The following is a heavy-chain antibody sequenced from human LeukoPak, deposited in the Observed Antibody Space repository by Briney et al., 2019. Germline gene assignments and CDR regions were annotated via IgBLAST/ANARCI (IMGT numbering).Heavy chain of an antibody. V-gene: IGHV4-59*08. Sequence: PSETLSLTCSVSGGSISSLYWSWIRQPPGKGLEWIGYIYYTGSTNYNPSLRGRVTMFVDMSKNQFSLRLSSVTAADAAVCYCARHRAYSSSSPFDYWGQGTLVTVSS. J-gene: IGHJ4*02. CDR2: IYYTGST. CDR3: ARHRAYSSSSPFDY. CDR1: GGSISSLY. D-gene: IGHD6-6*01.